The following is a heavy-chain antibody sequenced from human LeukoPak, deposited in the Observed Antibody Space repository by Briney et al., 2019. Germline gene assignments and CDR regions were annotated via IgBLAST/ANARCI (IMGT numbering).Heavy chain of an antibody. J-gene: IGHJ3*02. Sequence: PGGSLRLSCAASGFTFSSYGMHWVRQAPGKGLEWVAVIWYDGSNKYYADSVKGRFTISRDNSKNTLYLQMNSLRAEDTAVYYCARESNYYDSSGPYAFDIWGQGTMVTVSS. CDR1: GFTFSSYG. V-gene: IGHV3-33*01. CDR2: IWYDGSNK. D-gene: IGHD3-22*01. CDR3: ARESNYYDSSGPYAFDI.